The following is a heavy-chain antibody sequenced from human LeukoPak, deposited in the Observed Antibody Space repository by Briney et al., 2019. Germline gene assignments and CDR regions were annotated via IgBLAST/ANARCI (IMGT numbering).Heavy chain of an antibody. Sequence: GESLKISCKGSGYSFTSYWIGWVRQMPGKGLEWMGIIYPGDSDTRYSPSFQGQVTISADKSISTAYLQWSSLKASDTAMYYCARLGTAAADYDYYYGMDVWGQGTTVTVPS. CDR1: GYSFTSYW. D-gene: IGHD6-13*01. J-gene: IGHJ6*02. V-gene: IGHV5-51*01. CDR2: IYPGDSDT. CDR3: ARLGTAAADYDYYYGMDV.